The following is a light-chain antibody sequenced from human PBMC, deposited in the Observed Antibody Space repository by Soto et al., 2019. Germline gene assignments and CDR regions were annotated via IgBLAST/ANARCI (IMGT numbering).Light chain of an antibody. Sequence: QSVLTQPPSASGTPGQRVTISCSGRSSSIGSIYVYWYQQLPGTAPKLLIYRNNQRPSGVPDRFSGSKSGTSASLAISGLRSEDEADYYCAAWDDSLSGPGVFGGGTKLNVL. CDR3: AAWDDSLSGPGV. CDR1: SSSIGSIY. V-gene: IGLV1-47*01. J-gene: IGLJ2*01. CDR2: RNN.